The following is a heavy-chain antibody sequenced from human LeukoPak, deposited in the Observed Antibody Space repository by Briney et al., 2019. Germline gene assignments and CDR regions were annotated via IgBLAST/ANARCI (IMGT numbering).Heavy chain of an antibody. J-gene: IGHJ4*02. Sequence: GGSLRLSCAASGFTFSSYGMHWVRQAPGKGLEWVAVISYDGSNKYYADSVKGRFTISRDNSKNTLYLQMNSLRAEDTAAYYCAGSSSWYWGQGTLVTVSS. V-gene: IGHV3-30-3*01. CDR2: ISYDGSNK. D-gene: IGHD6-13*01. CDR1: GFTFSSYG. CDR3: AGSSSWY.